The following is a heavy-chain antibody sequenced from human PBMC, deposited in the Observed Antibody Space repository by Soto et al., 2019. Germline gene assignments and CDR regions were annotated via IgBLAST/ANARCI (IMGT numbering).Heavy chain of an antibody. J-gene: IGHJ3*02. V-gene: IGHV4-59*01. CDR1: SGSMSGYY. CDR3: ARAGDYDFWSGYSNDAFDI. CDR2: IYYRGST. Sequence: PSETLSLTCTVSSGSMSGYYWNWIRQPPGKGLEWIGYIYYRGSTNYNPSLKSRVTISVDTSKNQFSLKLSSVTAADTAVYYCARAGDYDFWSGYSNDAFDIWGQGTMVTVSS. D-gene: IGHD3-3*01.